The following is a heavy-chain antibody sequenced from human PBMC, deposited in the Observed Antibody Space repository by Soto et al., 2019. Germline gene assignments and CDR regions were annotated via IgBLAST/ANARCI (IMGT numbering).Heavy chain of an antibody. J-gene: IGHJ2*01. CDR1: GFAFSSYS. D-gene: IGHD4-17*01. CDR3: ATYGDHNGYFDL. V-gene: IGHV3-48*01. CDR2: ISTTTGTM. Sequence: GGSLRLSCAASGFAFSSYSMNWVRQAPGKGLEWVSYISTTTGTMHYADSVRGRFTISRVNAKKSLYLQMESLRAEDTAAYYCATYGDHNGYFDLWGRGTLVTVSS.